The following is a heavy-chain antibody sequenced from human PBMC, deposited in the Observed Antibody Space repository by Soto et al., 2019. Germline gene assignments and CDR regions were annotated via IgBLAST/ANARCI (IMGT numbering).Heavy chain of an antibody. CDR3: AREGNLGRWLQPLDF. J-gene: IGHJ4*02. D-gene: IGHD5-12*01. CDR1: GGSISSYY. CDR2: IHYNGNT. Sequence: SETLSLTCTVSGGSISSYYWSWIRQPPGKGPEWIGNIHYNGNTKYSPSLKSRVTMSVDTSKNHFSLRLISVTAADTAIYFCAREGNLGRWLQPLDFWGQGTLVTVSS. V-gene: IGHV4-59*01.